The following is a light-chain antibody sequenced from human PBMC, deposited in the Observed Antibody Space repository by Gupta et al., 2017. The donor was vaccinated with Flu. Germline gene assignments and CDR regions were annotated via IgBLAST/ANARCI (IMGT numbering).Light chain of an antibody. J-gene: IGKJ5*01. CDR1: QSIRTS. CDR2: TAS. Sequence: SSLSASVGDRVTIACRASQSIRTSLNWYQQKPGKAPKLLIYTASNWQRGVPSRFSGRGYETDFTLTISRRQPEDFANYYCQQIENNLSTTFGQGTRMEIK. V-gene: IGKV1-39*01. CDR3: QQIENNLSTT.